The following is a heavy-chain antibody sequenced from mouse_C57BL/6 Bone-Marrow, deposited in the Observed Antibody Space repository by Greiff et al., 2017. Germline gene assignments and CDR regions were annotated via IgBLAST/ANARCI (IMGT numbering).Heavy chain of an antibody. V-gene: IGHV1-50*01. CDR1: GYTFTSYW. CDR2: IDPSDSYT. J-gene: IGHJ2*01. D-gene: IGHD1-1*01. CDR3: ARGSTVVAEDDY. Sequence: QVQLQQSGAELVKPGASVKLSCKASGYTFTSYWMQWVKQRPGQGLEWIGEIDPSDSYTNYNQKFKGKATLTVDTSSSTAYMQLSSLTSEDSAVYYCARGSTVVAEDDYWGQGTTLTVSS.